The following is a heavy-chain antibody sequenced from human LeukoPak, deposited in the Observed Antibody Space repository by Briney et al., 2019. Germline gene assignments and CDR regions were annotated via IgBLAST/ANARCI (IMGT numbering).Heavy chain of an antibody. CDR2: ISSSGSTI. CDR1: GFTFSSYE. CDR3: ARDRSPIVATTDAFDI. J-gene: IGHJ3*02. V-gene: IGHV3-48*03. Sequence: PGGSLRLSCAASGFTFSSYEMNWVRQAPGKGLEWVSYISSSGSTIYYADSVKGRFTISRDNAKNSLYLQMNSLRAEDTAVYYCARDRSPIVATTDAFDIWGQGTMATVSS. D-gene: IGHD5-12*01.